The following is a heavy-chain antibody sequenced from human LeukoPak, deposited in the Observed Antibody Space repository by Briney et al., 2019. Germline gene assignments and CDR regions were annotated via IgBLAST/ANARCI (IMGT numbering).Heavy chain of an antibody. CDR3: AKDRSSSAMDV. CDR2: ISYDGSNK. Sequence: QPGRSLRLSCAASGFTFSSYGMHWVRQAPGKGLEWVAVISYDGSNKYYADSVKGRFTISRDNSKNTLYLQMNSLRAEDTAVYYCAKDRSSSAMDVWGQGTTVTVSS. CDR1: GFTFSSYG. J-gene: IGHJ6*02. V-gene: IGHV3-30*18. D-gene: IGHD6-6*01.